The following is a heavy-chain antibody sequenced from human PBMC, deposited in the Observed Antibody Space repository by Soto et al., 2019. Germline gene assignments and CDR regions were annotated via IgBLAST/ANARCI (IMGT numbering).Heavy chain of an antibody. Sequence: EVPLVQSGGDLVQPGGSLRLSCAASGFTFRSYWMHWVRQAPGKGLVWVSRINSEGSSTSYADSVKGRFTMSRDNAKNTLYLQMNSLRAEDTAVYYCVRGGTVIRDAYYYYGMDVWGQGTTVAVSS. V-gene: IGHV3-74*01. D-gene: IGHD3-10*01. CDR1: GFTFRSYW. J-gene: IGHJ6*02. CDR2: INSEGSST. CDR3: VRGGTVIRDAYYYYGMDV.